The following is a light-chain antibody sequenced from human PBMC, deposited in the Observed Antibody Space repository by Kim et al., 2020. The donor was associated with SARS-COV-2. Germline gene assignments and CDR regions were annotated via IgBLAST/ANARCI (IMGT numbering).Light chain of an antibody. CDR2: GAS. J-gene: IGKJ4*01. Sequence: SVCPGERATLSCRASQSVSSNLAWYQQKPGQAPRLLIYGASTRATGIPARFSGSGSGTEFTLTISSLQSEDFAVYYCQQYNNWPLFGGGTKVDIK. CDR3: QQYNNWPL. CDR1: QSVSSN. V-gene: IGKV3-15*01.